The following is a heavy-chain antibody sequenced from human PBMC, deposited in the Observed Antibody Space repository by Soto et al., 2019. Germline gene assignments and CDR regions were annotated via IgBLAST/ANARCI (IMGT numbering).Heavy chain of an antibody. Sequence: QVQLQESGPGLVKPSQTLSLTCTVSGASISSGGYYWSWIRQHPGKGLEWIGYVYYSGSTYYNPSHASRVTISVATSKTPSSLKLSSVNAADTDVYYCARERITMGRGVNVNWLDPWGQGTLVTVSS. V-gene: IGHV4-31*03. CDR1: GASISSGGYY. CDR3: ARERITMGRGVNVNWLDP. J-gene: IGHJ5*02. CDR2: VYYSGST. D-gene: IGHD3-10*01.